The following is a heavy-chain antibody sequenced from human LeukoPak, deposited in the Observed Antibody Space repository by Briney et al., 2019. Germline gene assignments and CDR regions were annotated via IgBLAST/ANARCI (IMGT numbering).Heavy chain of an antibody. D-gene: IGHD3-10*01. Sequence: SETLSLTCAVYGGSFSAYYWSWIRQLPGQGLEWIGYIYYSGSSYYNPSLKSRLSISVDTSQNQFSLKLSSVTAADTALYYCARLYGSGRYYYFDYWGQGSLVTVSS. CDR2: IYYSGSS. CDR1: GGSFSAYY. J-gene: IGHJ4*02. V-gene: IGHV4-31*11. CDR3: ARLYGSGRYYYFDY.